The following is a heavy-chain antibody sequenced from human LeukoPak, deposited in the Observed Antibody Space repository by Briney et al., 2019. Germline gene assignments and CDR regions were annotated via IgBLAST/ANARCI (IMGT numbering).Heavy chain of an antibody. CDR1: GGSISSSSYY. CDR3: AREGYSSS. Sequence: PSETLSLTCTVSGGSISSSSYYWGWIRQPPGKGLEWIGSIYYSGSTYYNPSLKSRVTISVDTSKNQFSLKLSSVTAADTAVYYCAREGYSSSWGQGTLVTVSS. J-gene: IGHJ4*02. D-gene: IGHD6-13*01. V-gene: IGHV4-39*07. CDR2: IYYSGST.